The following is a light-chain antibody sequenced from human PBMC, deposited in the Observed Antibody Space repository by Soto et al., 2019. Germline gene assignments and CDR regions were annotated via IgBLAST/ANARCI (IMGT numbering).Light chain of an antibody. V-gene: IGKV3-20*01. CDR2: GAS. CDR1: QSVSSSY. CDR3: QQYCSSPYT. Sequence: EIVSTQSPGTLALAPGGRATPSCRASQSVSSSYLAWYQQKPGQAPRLIIYGASSRATGIPDRFSGSGSGTDFTLTISALEPKDFAVYYCQQYCSSPYTFGQGTKLEIK. J-gene: IGKJ2*01.